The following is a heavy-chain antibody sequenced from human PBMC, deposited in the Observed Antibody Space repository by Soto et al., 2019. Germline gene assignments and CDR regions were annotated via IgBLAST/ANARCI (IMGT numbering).Heavy chain of an antibody. D-gene: IGHD6-6*01. J-gene: IGHJ4*02. CDR2: IHRSRGT. CDR3: ASREEARPF. V-gene: IGHV4-4*02. Sequence: QVQLQESGPGLVSPLGTLSLTCAVSGGSINTDSCWTWVRQPPGKGLEWIGEIHRSRGTNYNSALKSRVTISIDRSTNHFSLRLYSVTAADTAVYYCASREEARPFWGQGTLVTVSS. CDR1: GGSINTDSC.